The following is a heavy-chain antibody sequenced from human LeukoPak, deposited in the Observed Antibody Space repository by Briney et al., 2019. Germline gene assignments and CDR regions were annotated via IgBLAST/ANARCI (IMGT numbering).Heavy chain of an antibody. CDR3: AKDKGAVTGTFDY. V-gene: IGHV3-23*01. CDR2: LTGGGGGT. Sequence: GGSLRLSCAASSFTFSTYAMRYVRQAPGKGLEWVSGLTGGGGGTSYADSVKGRFTISRDNSKNTLYLQMNSLRAEDTAVYYCAKDKGAVTGTFDYWGQGTLVTVSS. CDR1: SFTFSTYA. D-gene: IGHD1-14*01. J-gene: IGHJ4*02.